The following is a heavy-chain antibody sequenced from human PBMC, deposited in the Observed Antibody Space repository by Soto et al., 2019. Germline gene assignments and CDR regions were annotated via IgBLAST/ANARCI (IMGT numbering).Heavy chain of an antibody. CDR2: ISKSDYT. J-gene: IGHJ4*02. CDR3: AREDSIIIPAVSDF. CDR1: AFAFNNYG. D-gene: IGHD2-2*01. Sequence: GGSLRLSCTVSAFAFNNYGINWVRQAPGKGLEWVSSISKSDYTYYSDSVKGRFTISRDNAKNSVSLQMNTLRVEDTAVYYCAREDSIIIPAVSDFWGQGTLVTVS. V-gene: IGHV3-21*01.